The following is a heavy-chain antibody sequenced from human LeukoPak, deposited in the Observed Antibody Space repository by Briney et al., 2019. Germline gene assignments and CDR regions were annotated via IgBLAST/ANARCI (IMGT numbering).Heavy chain of an antibody. CDR3: AKPTSRSWIVVVPGASGYYFDY. D-gene: IGHD2-2*01. J-gene: IGHJ4*02. CDR2: ISGSGAST. Sequence: PGGSLRLSCAASGFTFSSYAMSWVRQAPGKGLEWVSAISGSGASTYYADSVKGRFTISRDNSKNTLYLQMNSLRAEDTAAYYCAKPTSRSWIVVVPGASGYYFDYWGQGPLVTVSS. V-gene: IGHV3-23*01. CDR1: GFTFSSYA.